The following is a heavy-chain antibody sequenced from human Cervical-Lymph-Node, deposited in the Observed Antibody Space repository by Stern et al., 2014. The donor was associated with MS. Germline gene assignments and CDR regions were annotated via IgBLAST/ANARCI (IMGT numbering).Heavy chain of an antibody. CDR3: ARGRGHLLQTGRFDY. V-gene: IGHV4-34*01. J-gene: IGHJ4*02. CDR2: INESGRT. Sequence: QVQLQQWGAGLWKPSETLSLTCAVSGGSGESLSGYYWSWIRQPPGKGLEWIGEINESGRTNKSPSLKSRVTISVDTSKTKFPLKVNSVTAADTAVYYCARGRGHLLQTGRFDYWGQGTLVTVSS. D-gene: IGHD2-15*01. CDR1: GGSGESLSGYY.